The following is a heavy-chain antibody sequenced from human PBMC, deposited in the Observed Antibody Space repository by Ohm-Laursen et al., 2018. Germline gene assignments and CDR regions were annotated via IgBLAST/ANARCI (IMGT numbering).Heavy chain of an antibody. CDR3: AREGVVGYGLDV. J-gene: IGHJ6*02. Sequence: GTLSLTCAVYGGSFSGYYWSWIRQAPGKGLEWVSYISSSGSTIYYADSVKGRFTISRDNAKNSLYLQMNSLRAEDTAVYYCAREGVVGYGLDVWGQGTTVTVSS. CDR2: ISSSGSTI. D-gene: IGHD3-22*01. CDR1: GGSFSGYY. V-gene: IGHV3-11*01.